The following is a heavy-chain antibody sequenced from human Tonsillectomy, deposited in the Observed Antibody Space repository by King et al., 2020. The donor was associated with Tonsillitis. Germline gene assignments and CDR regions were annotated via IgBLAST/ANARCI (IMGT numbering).Heavy chain of an antibody. V-gene: IGHV1-46*03. Sequence: VQLVQSGAEVKKPGASVKVSCKASGYTFTSYYIHWVRQAPGQGLEWMGIINPSGGSTSYAQKFQGRVTMTRDTSTSTVYMELSSLSSEDTAVYYCARDSSPGSYYDSSGYLDYWGQGTLVTVSS. CDR3: ARDSSPGSYYDSSGYLDY. J-gene: IGHJ4*02. CDR2: INPSGGST. CDR1: GYTFTSYY. D-gene: IGHD3-22*01.